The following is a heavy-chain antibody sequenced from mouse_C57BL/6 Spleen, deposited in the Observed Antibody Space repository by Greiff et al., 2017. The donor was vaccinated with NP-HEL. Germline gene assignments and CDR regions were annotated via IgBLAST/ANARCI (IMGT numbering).Heavy chain of an antibody. Sequence: QVQLQQPGAELVMPGASVKLSCKASGYTFTSYWMHWVKQRPGQGLEWIGEIDPSDSYTNYNQKFKGKSTLTVDKSSSTAYMQLSSLTSEDSAVYYCARVRESFDDWGQGTTLTVSS. CDR1: GYTFTSYW. CDR2: IDPSDSYT. CDR3: ARVRESFDD. J-gene: IGHJ2*01. V-gene: IGHV1-69*01.